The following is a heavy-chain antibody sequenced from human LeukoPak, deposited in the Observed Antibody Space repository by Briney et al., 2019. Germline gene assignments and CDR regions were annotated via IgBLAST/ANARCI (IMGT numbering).Heavy chain of an antibody. V-gene: IGHV4-39*01. CDR2: IYYSGST. D-gene: IGHD3-3*01. CDR1: GGSISSGSYY. J-gene: IGHJ4*02. CDR3: LRFLEWSVIDY. Sequence: SQTLSLTCTVSGGSISSGSYYWSWIRQPPGKGLEWIGSIYYSGSTYYNPSLKSRVTISVDTSKNQFSLKLSSVTAADTAVYYCLRFLEWSVIDYWGQGTLVTVSS.